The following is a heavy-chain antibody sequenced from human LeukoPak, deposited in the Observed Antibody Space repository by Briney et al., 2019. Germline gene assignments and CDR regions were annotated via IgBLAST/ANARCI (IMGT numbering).Heavy chain of an antibody. Sequence: GESLKISCKGSGYRFTSYWIGWVRQMPGKGLEWMGIIYPGDSDTRYSPSFQGQVTISADKSISTAYLQWSSLKASDTAMYYCARLGYYDSSGYIWFDPWGQGTLVTVSS. D-gene: IGHD3-22*01. CDR2: IYPGDSDT. CDR1: GYRFTSYW. J-gene: IGHJ5*02. CDR3: ARLGYYDSSGYIWFDP. V-gene: IGHV5-51*01.